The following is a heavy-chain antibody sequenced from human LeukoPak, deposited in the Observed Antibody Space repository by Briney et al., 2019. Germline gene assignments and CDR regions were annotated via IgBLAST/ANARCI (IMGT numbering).Heavy chain of an antibody. J-gene: IGHJ5*02. CDR3: AREVLRFLEWPNWFDP. CDR1: GGTFGNYA. V-gene: IGHV1-69*04. CDR2: VIPFLGIV. Sequence: SVKVSCKASGGTFGNYAINWVRQAPGQGLEWLGRVIPFLGIVNYAQKFQGRVTIIADKSTSTAYMELSSLRSEDTAVYYCAREVLRFLEWPNWFDPWGQGTLVTVSS. D-gene: IGHD3-3*01.